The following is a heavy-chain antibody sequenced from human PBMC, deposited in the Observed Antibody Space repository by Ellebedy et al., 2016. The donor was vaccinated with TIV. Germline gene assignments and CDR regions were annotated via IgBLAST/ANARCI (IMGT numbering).Heavy chain of an antibody. D-gene: IGHD1-26*01. CDR3: ARLVGPTGAFDI. J-gene: IGHJ3*02. CDR1: GGSISSSNW. V-gene: IGHV4-4*02. CDR2: IYHSGST. Sequence: MPSETLSLTCTVSGGSISSSNWWSWVRQPPGKGLEWIGEIYHSGSTNYNPSLKSRVTISVDKSKNQFSLKLSSVTAADTAVYYCARLVGPTGAFDIWGHGTMVTVSS.